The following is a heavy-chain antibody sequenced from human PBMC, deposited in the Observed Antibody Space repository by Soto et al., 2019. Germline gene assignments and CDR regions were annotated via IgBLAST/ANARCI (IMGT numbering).Heavy chain of an antibody. Sequence: QITLNESGPTQVKPRQTLTLTCTFSGFSLTTSGVGVGWIRQSPGKAPDWLALIYWDDDKRYSPSLKSRLTITKDTSKNQVVLTMADLDPADTATYYRAHRVLRTVFGLVTTTAIYFDFWGQGTPVAVSS. CDR3: AHRVLRTVFGLVTTTAIYFDF. V-gene: IGHV2-5*02. J-gene: IGHJ4*02. CDR2: IYWDDDK. CDR1: GFSLTTSGVG. D-gene: IGHD3-3*01.